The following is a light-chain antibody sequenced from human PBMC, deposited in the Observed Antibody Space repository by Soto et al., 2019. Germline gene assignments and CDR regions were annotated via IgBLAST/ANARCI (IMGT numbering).Light chain of an antibody. V-gene: IGKV1D-12*01. CDR3: QQANSYPPFT. Sequence: DIQMTQSPSSVSASLGDRVTITCRASQSINTWLAWYQQKPGKAPKLLIYGATSLQSGVPSRFSGSGAGTDFTLTITSLQPEDVATYYCQQANSYPPFTFGPGTKVDIK. CDR1: QSINTW. J-gene: IGKJ3*01. CDR2: GAT.